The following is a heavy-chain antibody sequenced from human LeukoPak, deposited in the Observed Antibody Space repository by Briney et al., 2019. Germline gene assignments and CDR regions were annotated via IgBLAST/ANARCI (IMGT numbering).Heavy chain of an antibody. D-gene: IGHD2-8*01. CDR2: INPNSGGT. CDR3: ARENCTNGVCYKQLDY. V-gene: IGHV1-2*02. J-gene: IGHJ4*02. CDR1: GYTFTGYY. Sequence: ASVKVSCKASGYTFTGYYMHWVRQAPGQGLEWMGWINPNSGGTNYAQKFQGRVTMTRDTSISTADMELSRLRSDDTAVYYCARENCTNGVCYKQLDYWGQGTLVTVSS.